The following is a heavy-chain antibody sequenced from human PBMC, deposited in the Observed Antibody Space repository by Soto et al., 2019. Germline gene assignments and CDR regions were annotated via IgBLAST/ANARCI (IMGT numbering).Heavy chain of an antibody. Sequence: PEGSLRLSCVASGFSVSDCDIHWVRQPPCKGLGWMAVMWFDGSRKYYADSVKGRFAISRDISKNTVYLQTNSLRVEDTAVVFCARGPKRGLSGSKPKTTYYYYGLDVWGQGTTVTVSS. J-gene: IGHJ6*02. CDR3: ARGPKRGLSGSKPKTTYYYYGLDV. CDR1: GFSVSDCD. CDR2: MWFDGSRK. D-gene: IGHD3-16*01. V-gene: IGHV3-33*01.